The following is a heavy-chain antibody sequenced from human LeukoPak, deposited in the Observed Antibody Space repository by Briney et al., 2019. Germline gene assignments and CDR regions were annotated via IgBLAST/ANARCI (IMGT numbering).Heavy chain of an antibody. Sequence: GGSLRLSCAASGFTFSSYWMSWVRQAPGKGLEWVSSISSSSSYIYYADSVKGRFTISRDNAKNSLYLQMNSLRAEDTAVYYCATSGAVAGTSPIDFDYWGQGTLVTVSS. CDR1: GFTFSSYW. CDR2: ISSSSSYI. V-gene: IGHV3-21*01. D-gene: IGHD6-19*01. CDR3: ATSGAVAGTSPIDFDY. J-gene: IGHJ4*02.